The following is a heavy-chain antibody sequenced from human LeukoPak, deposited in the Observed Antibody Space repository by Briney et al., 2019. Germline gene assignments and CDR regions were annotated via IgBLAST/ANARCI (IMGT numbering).Heavy chain of an antibody. J-gene: IGHJ4*02. Sequence: PGGSLRLSCAASGFTFSDYTMSWVRQAPGKGLEWVGLIRSKDFGETIEEAASVKGRFTFSRDDSKSIAYLQMNSLKTEDTAVYYCTRGVVSSNCYHYWGQGTLVTVST. CDR3: TRGVVSSNCYHY. CDR2: IRSKDFGETI. D-gene: IGHD2-2*01. CDR1: GFTFSDYT. V-gene: IGHV3-49*04.